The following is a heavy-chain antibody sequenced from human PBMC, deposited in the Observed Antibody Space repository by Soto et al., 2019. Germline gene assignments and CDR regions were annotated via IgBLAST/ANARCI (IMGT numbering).Heavy chain of an antibody. Sequence: GLDLEWLALIYWNDDKRYSPSLKNRLTITRDTSKNQVVLTMTNMDPVDTATYSCAHVEGVVATIHPGPFDYWGQGTLVTVSS. J-gene: IGHJ4*02. D-gene: IGHD5-12*01. CDR3: AHVEGVVATIHPGPFDY. V-gene: IGHV2-5*01. CDR2: IYWNDDK.